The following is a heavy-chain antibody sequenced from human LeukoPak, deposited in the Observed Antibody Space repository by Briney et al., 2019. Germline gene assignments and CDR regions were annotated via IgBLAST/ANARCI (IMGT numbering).Heavy chain of an antibody. V-gene: IGHV3-30*02. CDR1: GFTFSSYG. D-gene: IGHD6-13*01. CDR2: IRYDGSNK. CDR3: AKDHRWRYSSSWYTGDAFDI. Sequence: GGSLRLSCAASGFTFSSYGMHWVRQAPAKGLEWVAFIRYDGSNKYYADSVKGRFTISRDNSKNTLYLQMNSLRAEDTAVYYCAKDHRWRYSSSWYTGDAFDIWGQGTMVTVSS. J-gene: IGHJ3*02.